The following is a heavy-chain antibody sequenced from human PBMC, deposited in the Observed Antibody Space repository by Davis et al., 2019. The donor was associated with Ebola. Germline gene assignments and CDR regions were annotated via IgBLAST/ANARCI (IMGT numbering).Heavy chain of an antibody. CDR2: ISAYNGNT. CDR3: ARVRDYAYYYGMDV. V-gene: IGHV1-18*01. Sequence: ASVKVSCKASAGTFSSYAISWVRQAPGQGLEWMGWISAYNGNTNYAPKLQGRVTMTTDTSTSTAYMELRSLRSDDTAVYYCARVRDYAYYYGMDVWGQGTTVTVSS. J-gene: IGHJ6*02. D-gene: IGHD4-17*01. CDR1: AGTFSSYA.